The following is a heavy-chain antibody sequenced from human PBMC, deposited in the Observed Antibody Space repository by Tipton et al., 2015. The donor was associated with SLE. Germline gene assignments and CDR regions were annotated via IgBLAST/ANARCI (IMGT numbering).Heavy chain of an antibody. CDR2: IIPIFGTA. D-gene: IGHD1-26*01. J-gene: IGHJ4*02. CDR3: ARDLGASGADY. V-gene: IGHV1-69*05. Sequence: QLVQSGAEVKKPGSSVKVSCTASGGTFSSYAISWVRQAPGHGLEWMGGIIPIFGTANYAQKFQGRVTITTDESTSTAYMELSSLRSEDTAVYYCARDLGASGADYWGQGTLVTVSS. CDR1: GGTFSSYA.